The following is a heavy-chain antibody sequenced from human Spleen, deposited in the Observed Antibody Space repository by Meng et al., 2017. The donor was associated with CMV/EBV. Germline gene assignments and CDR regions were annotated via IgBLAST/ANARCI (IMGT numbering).Heavy chain of an antibody. V-gene: IGHV3-48*04. CDR3: AKDSGFSSSRENWFDP. CDR1: GFTFSSHS. CDR2: ISTSSGTI. D-gene: IGHD6-13*01. Sequence: GESLKISCAASGFTFSSHSMNWVRQAPGKGLEWVSYISTSSGTIHYADSVKGRFTISRDNAKNSLYLQMNSLRAEDTAVYYCAKDSGFSSSRENWFDPWGQGTLVTVSS. J-gene: IGHJ5*02.